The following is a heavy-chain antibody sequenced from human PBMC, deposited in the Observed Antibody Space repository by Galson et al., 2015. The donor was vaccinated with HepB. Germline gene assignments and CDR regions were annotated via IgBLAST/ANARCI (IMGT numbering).Heavy chain of an antibody. V-gene: IGHV5-51*01. CDR2: IYPGDSDT. D-gene: IGHD2-15*01. CDR3: ASVYCSGGSCHLDY. Sequence: QSGAEVKKPGESLKISCQGSGYSFTNYWVAWVRQKPGKGLEWMGIIYPGDSDTRYSPSFQGQVTISADKSISTAYLQWSSLKASDTAMYYCASVYCSGGSCHLDYWGQGTLVTVSS. J-gene: IGHJ4*02. CDR1: GYSFTNYW.